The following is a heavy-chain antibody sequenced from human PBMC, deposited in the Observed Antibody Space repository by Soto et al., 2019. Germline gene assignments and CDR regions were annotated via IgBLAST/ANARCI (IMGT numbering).Heavy chain of an antibody. Sequence: QVQLVQSGAEVKKPGASVKVSCKASGYTFTSYAMHWVRQAPGQRLEWMGWINAGNGNTKYSQKFQGRVXITRDTSASTAYXXXSSXXXXXXXXXXXXXXXTAQQQLAHPYYFDYWGQGXLVTVSS. CDR2: INAGNGNT. CDR1: GYTFTSYA. V-gene: IGHV1-3*01. D-gene: IGHD6-13*01. J-gene: IGHJ4*02. CDR3: XXXXTAQQQLAHPYYFDY.